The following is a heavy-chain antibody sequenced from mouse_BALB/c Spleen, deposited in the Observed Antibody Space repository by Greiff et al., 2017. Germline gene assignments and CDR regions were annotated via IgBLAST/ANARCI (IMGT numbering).Heavy chain of an antibody. Sequence: EVQGVESGGGLVQPGGSRKLSCAASGFTFSSFGMHWVRQAPEKGLEWVAYISSGSSTIYYADTVKGRFTISRDNPKNTLFLQMTSLRSEDTAMYYCARSGLLKNFDYWGQGTTLTVSS. CDR1: GFTFSSFG. CDR2: ISSGSSTI. V-gene: IGHV5-17*02. J-gene: IGHJ2*01. CDR3: ARSGLLKNFDY. D-gene: IGHD2-10*01.